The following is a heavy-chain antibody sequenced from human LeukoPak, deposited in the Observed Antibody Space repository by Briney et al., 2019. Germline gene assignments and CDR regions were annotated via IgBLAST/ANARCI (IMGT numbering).Heavy chain of an antibody. CDR2: ISGSGGST. CDR1: GFTFSSYG. CDR3: AKSAAMWELFYFDS. D-gene: IGHD1-26*01. V-gene: IGHV3-23*01. J-gene: IGHJ4*02. Sequence: GGSLRLSCAASGFTFSSYGMSWVRQAPGKGLEWVSTISGSGGSTYYADSVKGRFTISRDNSKNTLYLQMNSLRAEDTAVYYCAKSAAMWELFYFDSWGQGTLVTVSS.